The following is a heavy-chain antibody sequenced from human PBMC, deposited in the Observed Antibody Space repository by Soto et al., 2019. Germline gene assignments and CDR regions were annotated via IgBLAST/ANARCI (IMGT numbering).Heavy chain of an antibody. J-gene: IGHJ4*02. CDR3: AGVASGSTWYYFDY. V-gene: IGHV1-69*06. Sequence: QLQLVQSGAEVKKPGSSVRVSCKASGDTFTKYAISWLRQAPGQGLEWMGGIVPVFGTLNHAQRFKGRVTITADKSTSTSYVELTSLTVEDTAVYYCAGVASGSTWYYFDYWGQGTLVTVSS. CDR2: IVPVFGTL. D-gene: IGHD3-10*01. CDR1: GDTFTKYA.